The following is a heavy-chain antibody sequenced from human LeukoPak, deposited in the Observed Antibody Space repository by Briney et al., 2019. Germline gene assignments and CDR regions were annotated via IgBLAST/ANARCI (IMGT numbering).Heavy chain of an antibody. D-gene: IGHD2-15*01. CDR2: IHWNDDK. V-gene: IGHV2-5*01. J-gene: IGHJ5*02. CDR1: EFSLSTRGVG. CDR3: AQGWASYSPYNWFDP. Sequence: ESGPTLVKTTQTLTLTCSFSEFSLSTRGVGVGWIRQPPGKALEWLALIHWNDDKRYSPSLKSRLTITKETSTTLVLITMTTTDPVDTATYCRAQGWASYSPYNWFDPWGQGTMVTVSS.